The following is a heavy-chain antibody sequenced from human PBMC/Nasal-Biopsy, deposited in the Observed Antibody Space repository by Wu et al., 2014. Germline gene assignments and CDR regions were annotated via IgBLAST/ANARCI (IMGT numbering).Heavy chain of an antibody. V-gene: IGHV3-11*05. CDR2: ISSTTN. Sequence: RLSCVASGFTLSDYDMSWVRQAPGKGLEWLSYISSTTNNADSVKGRFTISRDNAKNSLYLQMDGLTAEDTAVYFCARGRKGGMDVWGQGTTVIVSS. CDR1: GFTLSDYD. J-gene: IGHJ6*02. CDR3: ARGRKGGMDV.